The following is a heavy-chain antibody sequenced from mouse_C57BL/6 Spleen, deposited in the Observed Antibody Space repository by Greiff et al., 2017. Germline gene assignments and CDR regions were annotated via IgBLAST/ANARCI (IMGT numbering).Heavy chain of an antibody. CDR2: IYPGSGST. CDR3: AIWGTTVCC. V-gene: IGHV1-55*01. J-gene: IGHJ2*01. CDR1: GYTFTRYW. Sequence: QVQLQQPGAELVKPGASVKLSCKASGYTFTRYWITWVKQRPGQGLAWIGDIYPGSGSTNFNEKFKSKATLTVDTSSSTAYMQLRSLTSEDSAVYYCAIWGTTVCCWGQSPTLTVAS. D-gene: IGHD1-1*01.